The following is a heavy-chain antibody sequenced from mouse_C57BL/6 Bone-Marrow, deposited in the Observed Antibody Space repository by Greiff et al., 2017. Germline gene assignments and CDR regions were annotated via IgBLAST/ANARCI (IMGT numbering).Heavy chain of an antibody. CDR1: GYTFTTYP. V-gene: IGHV1-47*01. Sequence: VQLQQSGAELVKPGASVKMSCKASGYTFTTYPIEWMKQNHGKRLEWIGNFHPYNDDTKYNEKFKGKATLTVEKSSNTVYLELIRLTSDDSAVXYFARSRTFFYYFDYWGQGTTLTVSS. CDR3: ARSRTFFYYFDY. CDR2: FHPYNDDT. J-gene: IGHJ2*01. D-gene: IGHD5-1*01.